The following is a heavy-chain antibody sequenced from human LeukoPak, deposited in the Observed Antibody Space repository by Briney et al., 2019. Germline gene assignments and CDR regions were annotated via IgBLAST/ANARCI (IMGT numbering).Heavy chain of an antibody. J-gene: IGHJ4*02. CDR3: ARDWARYCSGGSCYSFDY. CDR1: GFTFSSYG. CDR2: IWFDGSNK. Sequence: GRSLRLSCAASGFTFSSYGMHWVRQAPGKGLEWVAVIWFDGSNKYYADSVKGRFTISRDNSKNTLYLQMNSLRAEDTAVYYCARDWARYCSGGSCYSFDYWGQGTLVTVSS. V-gene: IGHV3-33*01. D-gene: IGHD2-15*01.